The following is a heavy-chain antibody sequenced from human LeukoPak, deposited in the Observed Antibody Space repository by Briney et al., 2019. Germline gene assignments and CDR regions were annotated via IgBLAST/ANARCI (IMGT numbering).Heavy chain of an antibody. CDR3: ARDSGPSAAIPWFDP. Sequence: GGSLRLSCAASGFTFSSYWMSWVRQAPGKGPEWVANIKQDGGEKYYVDSVKGRFTISRDNAKNSLYLQMNSLRAEDTAVYYCARDSGPSAAIPWFDPWGQGTLVTVSS. CDR2: IKQDGGEK. D-gene: IGHD2-2*01. J-gene: IGHJ5*02. CDR1: GFTFSSYW. V-gene: IGHV3-7*01.